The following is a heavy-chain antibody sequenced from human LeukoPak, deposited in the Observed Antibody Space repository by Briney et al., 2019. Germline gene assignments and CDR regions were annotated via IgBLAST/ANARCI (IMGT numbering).Heavy chain of an antibody. D-gene: IGHD1-7*01. CDR1: GFTFSSYW. Sequence: GGSLRLSCAASGFTFSSYWMHWVRQAPGKGLEWVSGISWNSGSIGYADSVKGRFTISRDNAKNSLYLQMNSLRAEDTALYYCAKDAGTTTFDYWGQGTLVTVSS. J-gene: IGHJ4*02. V-gene: IGHV3-9*01. CDR3: AKDAGTTTFDY. CDR2: ISWNSGSI.